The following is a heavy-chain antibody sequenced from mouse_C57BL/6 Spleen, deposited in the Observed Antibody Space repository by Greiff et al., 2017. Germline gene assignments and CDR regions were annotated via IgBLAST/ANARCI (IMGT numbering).Heavy chain of an antibody. CDR3: AIGDDYGCFDY. CDR1: GYTFTSYW. CDR2: IHPSDSDT. Sequence: QVQLQQPGAELVKPGASVKVSCKASGYTFTSYWMHWVKQRPGQGLEWIGRIHPSDSDTNSNQKLQGKATVTVDKSTSTAYMQLSSLTSEDAAVYYCAIGDDYGCFDYWGQGTTLTVPS. V-gene: IGHV1-74*01. D-gene: IGHD2-4*01. J-gene: IGHJ2*01.